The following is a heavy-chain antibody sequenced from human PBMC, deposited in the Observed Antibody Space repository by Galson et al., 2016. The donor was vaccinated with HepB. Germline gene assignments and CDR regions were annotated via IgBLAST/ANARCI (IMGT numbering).Heavy chain of an antibody. D-gene: IGHD1-26*01. Sequence: SLRLSCAASGFSFSSYGMHWVRQAPGKGLEWVAVIWFDGSDKYYADSVKGRFTISRDNSKNTLYLQMNSLRAEDTAIYYCTREGDDRGSYHSFDYWGQGILVTVSP. CDR1: GFSFSSYG. CDR2: IWFDGSDK. V-gene: IGHV3-33*01. CDR3: TREGDDRGSYHSFDY. J-gene: IGHJ4*02.